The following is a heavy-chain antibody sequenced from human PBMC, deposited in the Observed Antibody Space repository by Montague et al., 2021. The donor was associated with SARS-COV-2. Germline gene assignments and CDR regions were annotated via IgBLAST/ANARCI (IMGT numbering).Heavy chain of an antibody. CDR1: GDSISSYY. Sequence: SETLSLTCTVSGDSISSYYWTWIRQPPGGGLEWIGYVFQSGYSNSNRSLKGRVTISVDTSRNQFYLKLSSVTAADTAVYYCTTGEGNYGWRYYFDYWGQGTLVTVSS. CDR2: VFQSGYS. D-gene: IGHD3-10*01. J-gene: IGHJ4*02. CDR3: TTGEGNYGWRYYFDY. V-gene: IGHV4-59*01.